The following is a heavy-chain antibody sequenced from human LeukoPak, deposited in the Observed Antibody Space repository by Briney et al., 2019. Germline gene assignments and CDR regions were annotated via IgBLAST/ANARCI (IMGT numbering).Heavy chain of an antibody. V-gene: IGHV1-24*01. J-gene: IGHJ6*02. Sequence: ASVKVSCKVSGYTLTELSMHWVRQAPGKGLEWMGGFDPEDGETIYAQKFQGRVTMTEDTSTDTAYMELSSLRSEDTAVYYCARDIVVVVAAIKGADYYGMDVWGQGTTVTVSS. D-gene: IGHD2-15*01. CDR2: FDPEDGET. CDR1: GYTLTELS. CDR3: ARDIVVVVAAIKGADYYGMDV.